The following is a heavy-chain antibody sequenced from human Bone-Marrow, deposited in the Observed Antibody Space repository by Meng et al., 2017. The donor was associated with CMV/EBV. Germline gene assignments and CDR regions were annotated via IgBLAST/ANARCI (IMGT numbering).Heavy chain of an antibody. CDR2: INPNSGGT. CDR3: ARVSDLWGENWFDP. CDR1: GYTFTGYY. V-gene: IGHV1-2*02. J-gene: IGHJ5*02. Sequence: SAKGSSTASGYTFTGYYMHWVRQAPGQGLEWMGWINPNSGGTNYAQKFQGRVTMTRDTSISTAYMELSRLRSDDTAVYYCARVSDLWGENWFDPWGQGTLVTVSS. D-gene: IGHD3-10*01.